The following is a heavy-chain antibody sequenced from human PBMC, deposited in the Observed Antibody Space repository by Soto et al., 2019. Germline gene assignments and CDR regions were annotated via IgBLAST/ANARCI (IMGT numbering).Heavy chain of an antibody. V-gene: IGHV3-53*01. CDR1: GFTVSSNY. CDR2: IYSGGST. J-gene: IGHJ6*02. Sequence: EVQLVESGGGLIQPGGSLRLSCAASGFTVSSNYMSWVRQAPGKGLEWVSVIYSGGSTYYADSVKGRFTISRDNSKNTLYLQMTSLRAEDTAVYYCARSPGFGLGYYYGMDVWGQGTTVTVSS. D-gene: IGHD3-10*01. CDR3: ARSPGFGLGYYYGMDV.